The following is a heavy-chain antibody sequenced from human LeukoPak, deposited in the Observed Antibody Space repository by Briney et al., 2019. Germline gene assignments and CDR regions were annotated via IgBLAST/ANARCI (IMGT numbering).Heavy chain of an antibody. CDR2: IYYSGST. J-gene: IGHJ6*03. Sequence: SETLSLTCTVSGGSISSSSYYWGWIRQPPGKGLEWIGSIYYSGSTYYNPSLKSRVTISVDTSKNQFSLKLSSVTAADTAVYYCARQLPQYRGYYYYYMDVWGKGTTVTISS. V-gene: IGHV4-39*01. CDR1: GGSISSSSYY. D-gene: IGHD6-6*01. CDR3: ARQLPQYRGYYYYYMDV.